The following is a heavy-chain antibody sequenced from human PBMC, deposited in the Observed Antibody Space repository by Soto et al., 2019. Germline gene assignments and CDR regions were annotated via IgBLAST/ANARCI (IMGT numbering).Heavy chain of an antibody. CDR2: INPSGGST. D-gene: IGHD2-21*01. V-gene: IGHV1-46*01. CDR1: GYTFTNYY. J-gene: IGHJ6*02. CDR3: AREASKYSGMDG. Sequence: ASVKVSCKASGYTFTNYYMHWVRQAPGQGLEWMGVINPSGGSTTYAQKFQGRVTMTRDTSTSTVYMELSSLISEDTTEYYCAREASKYSGMDGWGQGTTVTVSS.